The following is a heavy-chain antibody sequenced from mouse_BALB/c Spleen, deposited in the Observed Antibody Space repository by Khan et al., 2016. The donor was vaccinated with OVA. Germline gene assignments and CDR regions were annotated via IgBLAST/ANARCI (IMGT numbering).Heavy chain of an antibody. J-gene: IGHJ4*01. V-gene: IGHV9-3-1*01. CDR2: INTYTGQP. Sequence: QIQLVQSGPEPKKPGETVKISCKASGHTFTKYGMNWVKHAPGKGLKWMGWINTYTGQPTYADDFNGRFAFSLETSASTAYLQINNLKNEDTATYFCARPPYFSYVLDNWSQGTSVTVYS. CDR1: GHTFTKYG. CDR3: ARPPYFSYVLDN. D-gene: IGHD2-10*01.